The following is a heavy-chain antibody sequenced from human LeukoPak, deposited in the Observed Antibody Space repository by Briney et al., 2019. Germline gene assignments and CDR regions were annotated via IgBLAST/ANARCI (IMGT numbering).Heavy chain of an antibody. CDR3: VPHLSSGGYSVFHN. CDR2: IKEDGSAK. D-gene: IGHD1-26*01. J-gene: IGHJ4*02. CDR1: GFTFNGYW. Sequence: GGSLRLSCAASGFTFNGYWMSWVRQAPGQGLEWVANIKEDGSAKYYVDSVKGRFIISRDNTKNSLYLRMNSLRIEDTAVYYCVPHLSSGGYSVFHNWGQGTGVTVSS. V-gene: IGHV3-7*01.